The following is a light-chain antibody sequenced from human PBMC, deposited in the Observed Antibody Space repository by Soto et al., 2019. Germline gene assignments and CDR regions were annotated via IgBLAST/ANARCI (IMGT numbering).Light chain of an antibody. CDR3: SSNAGGPWL. J-gene: IGLJ3*02. CDR2: EVT. V-gene: IGLV2-23*02. CDR1: SSDVGHDNL. Sequence: QSALTQPASVSGSPGQSITISCTGSSSDVGHDNLVSWYQQHPDKAPKLIIYEVTSRPSGVTGRFSGSKSGNTASLTISGLQAEDEADYYCSSNAGGPWLFGGGTKLTVL.